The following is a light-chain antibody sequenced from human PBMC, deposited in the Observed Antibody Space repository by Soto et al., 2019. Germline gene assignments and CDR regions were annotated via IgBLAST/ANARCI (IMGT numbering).Light chain of an antibody. CDR1: QSISRY. Sequence: DIQMTQSPSSLSASVGDSVTIICRASQSISRYLNWFQQRPGKAPKLLIYAAVSLQSGVPSRFTGSGSGTEFTLTIISLQPEDLVTYYWQQSYSTPYTFGQWTKLEIK. J-gene: IGKJ2*01. CDR3: QQSYSTPYT. V-gene: IGKV1-39*01. CDR2: AAV.